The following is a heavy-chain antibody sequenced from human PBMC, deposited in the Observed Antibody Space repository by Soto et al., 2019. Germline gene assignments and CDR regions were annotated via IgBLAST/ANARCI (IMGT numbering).Heavy chain of an antibody. CDR3: VHRTVNGDAWFGP. Sequence: QITLKESGRPLVKPTQTLTLTCTFSGFSLSTSGVGVGWIRQSPGKALEWLALIYWDGDVRYSPSLRSRLTITKDTSENQVVLKMTNMGPVDTGTYFCVHRTVNGDAWFGPWGQGTLVTVSS. D-gene: IGHD4-4*01. J-gene: IGHJ5*02. CDR1: GFSLSTSGVG. V-gene: IGHV2-5*02. CDR2: IYWDGDV.